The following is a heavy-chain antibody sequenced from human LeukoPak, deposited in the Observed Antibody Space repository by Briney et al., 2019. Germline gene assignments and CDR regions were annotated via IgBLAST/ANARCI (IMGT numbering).Heavy chain of an antibody. CDR3: ARGGGKAGDGFDY. D-gene: IGHD2-21*02. V-gene: IGHV3-21*01. CDR2: ISSSSSYI. CDR1: GFTFNTYA. J-gene: IGHJ4*02. Sequence: PGGSLRLSCAASGFTFNTYAMSWVRQAPWERLQWVSSISSSSSYIYYADSVKGRFTISRDNAKNSLYLQMNSLRAEDTAVYYCARGGGKAGDGFDYWGQGTLVTVSS.